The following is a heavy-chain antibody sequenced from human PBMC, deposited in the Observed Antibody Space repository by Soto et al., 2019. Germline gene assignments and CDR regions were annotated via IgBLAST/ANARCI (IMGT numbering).Heavy chain of an antibody. CDR3: ARALYDYGDYFPQDYYYMDV. D-gene: IGHD4-17*01. J-gene: IGHJ6*03. Sequence: PSETLSLTSAVYGGSFSGYYLGWVRQPPGEGLGWIGEINHSGSTNYNPSLKSRVTISVDTSKNQFSLKLSSVTAADTAVYYCARALYDYGDYFPQDYYYMDVWGKGTTVTVSS. CDR2: INHSGST. CDR1: GGSFSGYY. V-gene: IGHV4-34*01.